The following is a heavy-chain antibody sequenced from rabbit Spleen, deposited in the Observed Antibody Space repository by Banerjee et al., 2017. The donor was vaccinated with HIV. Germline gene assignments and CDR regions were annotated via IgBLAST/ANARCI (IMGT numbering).Heavy chain of an antibody. J-gene: IGHJ4*01. D-gene: IGHD8-1*01. CDR2: IDTGSGST. V-gene: IGHV1S45*01. Sequence: QEQLEESGGGLVQPGASLTLTCKASGIDFSNYNFMCWVRQAPGKGLEWIACIDTGSGSTYYASWAKGRFTISKTSSTTVTLQMTRLTAADTATYFCAISYPGSSYGFNLWGPGTLVTVS. CDR3: AISYPGSSYGFNL. CDR1: GIDFSNYNF.